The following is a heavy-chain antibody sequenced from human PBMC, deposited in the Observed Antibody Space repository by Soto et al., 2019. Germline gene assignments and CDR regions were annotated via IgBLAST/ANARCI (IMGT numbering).Heavy chain of an antibody. Sequence: QVQLVQSGAEVKKPGASVKVSCKASGYTFTSYDINWVRQATGQGLEWMGWMNPNSGNTGYAQKFQGRVTITRNNSISTAYMELGSLRSEGTAVYCCARWGISYYYGMDVGSLWTTVTVSS. J-gene: IGHJ6*02. V-gene: IGHV1-8*01. CDR2: MNPNSGNT. CDR1: GYTFTSYD. CDR3: ARWGISYYYGMDV. D-gene: IGHD3-16*01.